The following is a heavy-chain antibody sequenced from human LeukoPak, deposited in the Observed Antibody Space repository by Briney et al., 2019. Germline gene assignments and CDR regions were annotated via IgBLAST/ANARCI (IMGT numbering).Heavy chain of an antibody. V-gene: IGHV6-1*01. CDR1: GDSVSSNSAA. Sequence: SQTLSLTFAISGDSVSSNSAAWNWIRQSPSRGLEWLGRTYYRSKWYNDYAVSVKSRITINPDTSKNQFSLQLNSVTPEDAAVYYCARGSSSGWYMDYYYGMDVWGQGTTVTVSS. CDR2: TYYRSKWYN. J-gene: IGHJ6*02. D-gene: IGHD6-19*01. CDR3: ARGSSSGWYMDYYYGMDV.